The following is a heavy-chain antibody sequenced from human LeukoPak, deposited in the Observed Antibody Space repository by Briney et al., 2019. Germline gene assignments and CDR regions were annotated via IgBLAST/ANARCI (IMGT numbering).Heavy chain of an antibody. Sequence: SVKVSCKASGGTFSSYAISWVRQAPGQGREWMGRIIPILGIANYAQKFQGRVTITADKSTSTAYMGLSSLRSEDTAVYYCARVGVRRELLSYYYYGMDVWGQGTTVTVSS. CDR1: GGTFSSYA. J-gene: IGHJ6*02. CDR3: ARVGVRRELLSYYYYGMDV. CDR2: IIPILGIA. D-gene: IGHD1-26*01. V-gene: IGHV1-69*04.